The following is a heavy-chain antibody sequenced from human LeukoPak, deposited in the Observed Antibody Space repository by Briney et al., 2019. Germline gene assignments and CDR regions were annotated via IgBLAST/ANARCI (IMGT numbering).Heavy chain of an antibody. J-gene: IGHJ4*02. D-gene: IGHD4/OR15-4a*01. V-gene: IGHV1-69*13. CDR2: IIPIFGAA. CDR1: GGTFISYA. CDR3: ARERDQFGVLTSPGGDY. Sequence: GASVKVSCKASGGTFISYAFSWVRQAPGQGLEWMGGIIPIFGAANYAQKFQGRVTITADESTRTAYMELSSLRSEDTAVYYCARERDQFGVLTSPGGDYWGQGTLVTVSS.